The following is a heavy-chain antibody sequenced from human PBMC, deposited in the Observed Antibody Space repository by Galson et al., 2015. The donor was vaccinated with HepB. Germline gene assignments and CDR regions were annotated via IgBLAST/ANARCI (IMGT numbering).Heavy chain of an antibody. CDR3: ARYCSGGSCYGWFDP. J-gene: IGHJ5*02. D-gene: IGHD2-15*01. CDR1: GGSISSGGYY. CDR2: IYYSGST. V-gene: IGHV4-31*03. Sequence: LSLTCTVSGGSISSGGYYWSWIRQHPRKGLEWIGYIYYSGSTYYNPSLKSRVTISVDTSKNQFSLKLSSVTAADTAVYYCARYCSGGSCYGWFDPWGQGTLVTVSS.